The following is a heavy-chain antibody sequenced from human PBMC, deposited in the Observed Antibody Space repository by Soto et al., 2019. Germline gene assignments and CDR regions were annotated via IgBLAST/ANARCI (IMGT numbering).Heavy chain of an antibody. CDR2: IVVGSGNT. Sequence: GASVKVSCKASGFTFTSSAVQWVRQARGQRLEWIGWIVVGSGNTNYAQKFQERVTITRDMSTSTAYMELSSLRSEDTAVYYCAADLHSSSWYRYYYYYGMDVWGQGTTVTVS. CDR1: GFTFTSSA. J-gene: IGHJ6*02. V-gene: IGHV1-58*01. D-gene: IGHD6-13*01. CDR3: AADLHSSSWYRYYYYYGMDV.